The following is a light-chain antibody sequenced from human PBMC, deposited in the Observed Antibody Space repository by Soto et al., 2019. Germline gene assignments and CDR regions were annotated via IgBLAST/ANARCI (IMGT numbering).Light chain of an antibody. V-gene: IGKV1-5*03. Sequence: RASQTISSWLAWYQQKPGKXPKXXIYKASTLKSGVPSRFSGSGSGTEFNISIRSLQPDDGETYNGEHYNTDSEAVGEGTKVDIK. CDR2: KAS. CDR1: QTISSW. CDR3: EHYNTDSEA. J-gene: IGKJ1*01.